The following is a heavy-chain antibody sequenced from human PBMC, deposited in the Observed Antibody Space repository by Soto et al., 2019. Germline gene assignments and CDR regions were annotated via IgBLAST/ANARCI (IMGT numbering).Heavy chain of an antibody. CDR1: GFTFSNAW. CDR3: TTDQGLNSYYYYYGMDV. J-gene: IGHJ6*02. D-gene: IGHD3-22*01. Sequence: GGSLRLSCAASGFTFSNAWMNWVRQAPGKGLEWVGRIKSKTDGGTTDYVAPVKGRFTISRDDSKNTLYLQMNSLKTEDTAVYYCTTDQGLNSYYYYYGMDVWGQGTTVTVSS. CDR2: IKSKTDGGTT. V-gene: IGHV3-15*07.